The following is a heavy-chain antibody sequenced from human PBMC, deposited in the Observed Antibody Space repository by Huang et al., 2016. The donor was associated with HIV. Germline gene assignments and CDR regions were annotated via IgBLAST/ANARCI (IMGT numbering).Heavy chain of an antibody. CDR2: IYYSGST. D-gene: IGHD5-18*01. V-gene: IGHV4-30-4*08. J-gene: IGHJ4*02. CDR3: TRGHSYGFGRNYFDY. Sequence: QVQLQESGPGPVKPSQTLSLTCTVSGVSIGSGGYYWSWLRQPPGKGLEWIGYIYYSGSTYYNPSLKSRVTISVDTSKNQFSLKLSSLTAADTAVYYCTRGHSYGFGRNYFDYWGQGTLVTVSS. CDR1: GVSIGSGGYY.